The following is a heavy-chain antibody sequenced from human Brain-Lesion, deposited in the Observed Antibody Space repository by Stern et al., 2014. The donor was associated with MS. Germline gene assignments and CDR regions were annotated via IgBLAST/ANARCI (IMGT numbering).Heavy chain of an antibody. CDR3: ARRGDSSSSGFDY. V-gene: IGHV5-51*01. D-gene: IGHD6-6*01. Sequence: EVQLVESGAEVKKPGESLKISCKGSGYRFTSNWIGWVRQMPGKGLEWMGIIWPGASDTRYSPSFQGQVTIPADKSISTAYLQWSSLQASDTAMYYCARRGDSSSSGFDYWGQGTLVIVSS. J-gene: IGHJ4*02. CDR1: GYRFTSNW. CDR2: IWPGASDT.